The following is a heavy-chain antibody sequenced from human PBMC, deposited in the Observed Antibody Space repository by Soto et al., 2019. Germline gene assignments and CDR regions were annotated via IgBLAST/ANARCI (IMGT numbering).Heavy chain of an antibody. V-gene: IGHV3-23*01. CDR1: GFTFSSYA. D-gene: IGHD2-15*01. Sequence: GGSLRLSCAASGFTFSSYAMSWVRQAPGKGLEWVSAISGSGGSTYYADSVKGRFTISRDNSKNTLYLQMNSLRAEDTAVYYCAKEPLLRYCSGGSCYTYDYWGQGTLVTVSS. J-gene: IGHJ4*02. CDR3: AKEPLLRYCSGGSCYTYDY. CDR2: ISGSGGST.